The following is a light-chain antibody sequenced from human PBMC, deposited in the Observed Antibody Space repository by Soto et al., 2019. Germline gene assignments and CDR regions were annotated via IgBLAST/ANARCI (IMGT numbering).Light chain of an antibody. J-gene: IGKJ2*01. CDR3: QQYGTSPHT. CDR2: GAS. V-gene: IGKV3-20*01. CDR1: QSVNSNY. Sequence: EIVLTQSPGTLSLSPGERATLSCRASQSVNSNYLAWYQRKPGQVPRPLIYGASIRAAGVPDRLSGSGSGTDFTLTISRLEPEYYAVYYCQQYGTSPHTFGQGTKLEIK.